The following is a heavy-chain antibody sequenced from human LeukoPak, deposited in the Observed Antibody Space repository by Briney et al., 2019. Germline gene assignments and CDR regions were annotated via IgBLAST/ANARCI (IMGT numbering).Heavy chain of an antibody. CDR2: IYSSGTT. Sequence: SETLSLTCTVSGGSISSYYWSWFRQPPAKGLEWIGYIYSSGTTNYNPSLKSRVTISVDTSKNQFSLKLSSVTAADTAVYYCARLRLRYTRNGDSTSYEVFDIWGQGTVVTVSS. V-gene: IGHV4-59*08. CDR1: GGSISSYY. CDR3: ARLRLRYTRNGDSTSYEVFDI. D-gene: IGHD2-21*01. J-gene: IGHJ3*02.